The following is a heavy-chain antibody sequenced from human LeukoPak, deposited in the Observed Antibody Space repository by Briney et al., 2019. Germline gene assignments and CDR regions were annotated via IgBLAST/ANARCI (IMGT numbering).Heavy chain of an antibody. CDR3: AREVTASSFDI. Sequence: GGSLRLSCAASGFTFSSYAMHWVRQAPGRGLEWVGNINQDGSQNSSVDSVKGRFTISRDNAKNSLYLQMNSLGAEDTALYYCAREVTASSFDILGQGTVVTVSS. V-gene: IGHV3-7*01. CDR1: GFTFSSYA. D-gene: IGHD2-21*02. CDR2: INQDGSQN. J-gene: IGHJ3*02.